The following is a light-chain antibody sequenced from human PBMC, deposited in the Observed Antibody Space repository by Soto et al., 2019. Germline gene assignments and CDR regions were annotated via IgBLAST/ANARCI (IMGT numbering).Light chain of an antibody. V-gene: IGKV3-20*01. CDR3: QQYGSSPPYT. CDR2: GSS. CDR1: QSGSNNY. Sequence: EVVLTQSPGTLSLSPGERATLSCRASQSGSNNYFAWYQQKPGQAPRLVIFGSSDRATGIPDRFSGSESGTDFPLTISRLEPEDCAVYYCQQYGSSPPYTFGQGTKLEIK. J-gene: IGKJ2*01.